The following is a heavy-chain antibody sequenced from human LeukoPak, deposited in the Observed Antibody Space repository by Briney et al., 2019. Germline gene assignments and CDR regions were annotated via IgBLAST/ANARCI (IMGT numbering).Heavy chain of an antibody. CDR1: GFTFSSYG. J-gene: IGHJ4*02. Sequence: GGSLRLSCAASGFTFSSYGMHWVRQAPGKGLEWVAVISYDGSNKFYADSVKGRFTISRDNSKNTLYLQMNSLRAEDTAVYYCARGDRYSSGQYYFDYWGQGTLVTVSS. CDR2: ISYDGSNK. V-gene: IGHV3-30*03. CDR3: ARGDRYSSGQYYFDY. D-gene: IGHD6-19*01.